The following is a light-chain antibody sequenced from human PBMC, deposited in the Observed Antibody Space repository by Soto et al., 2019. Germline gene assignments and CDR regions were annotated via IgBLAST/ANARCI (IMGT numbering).Light chain of an antibody. CDR2: DVS. CDR3: CSYAGSYTVL. CDR1: SSDVGGYNY. J-gene: IGLJ2*01. V-gene: IGLV2-11*01. Sequence: QSVLTQPRSVSGSPGQSVTISCTGTSSDVGGYNYVSWYQQHPGKAPKLMIYDVSKRPSGVPDRFSGSKSGNTASVTISGLQADDEADYYCCSYAGSYTVLFGGGTKLTVL.